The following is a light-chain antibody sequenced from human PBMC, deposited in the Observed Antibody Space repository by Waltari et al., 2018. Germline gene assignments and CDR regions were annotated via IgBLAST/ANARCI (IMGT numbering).Light chain of an antibody. J-gene: IGLJ2*01. CDR3: ATWDDSLNGL. CDR2: SNN. V-gene: IGLV1-44*01. Sequence: QSVLTPPPSVSGTPRQRVSISCSGSSSNIGSKSVNWYQQVPGTAPKLLIYSNNQRPSGVPDRFSGSKSGTSASLAISGLQSEDEADYYCATWDDSLNGLFGGGTKLTVL. CDR1: SSNIGSKS.